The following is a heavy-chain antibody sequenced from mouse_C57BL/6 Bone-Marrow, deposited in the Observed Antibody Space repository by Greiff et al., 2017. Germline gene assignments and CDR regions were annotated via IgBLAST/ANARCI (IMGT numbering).Heavy chain of an antibody. V-gene: IGHV7-3*01. D-gene: IGHD4-1*01. J-gene: IGHJ2*01. Sequence: EVMLVESGGGLVQPGGSLSLSCAASGFTFTDYYMSWVRQPPGKALEWLGFIRNKANGYTTEYSASVKGRFTISRDNSQSILYLQMNALRAEDSATYYCARCGSWDYFDYWGQGTTLTVSS. CDR1: GFTFTDYY. CDR2: IRNKANGYTT. CDR3: ARCGSWDYFDY.